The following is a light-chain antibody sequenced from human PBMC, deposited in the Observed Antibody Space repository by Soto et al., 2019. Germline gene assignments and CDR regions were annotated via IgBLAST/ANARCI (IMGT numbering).Light chain of an antibody. CDR3: SSYSTSNTLL. Sequence: QSALTQPASVSGSPGQSITISCTGTSGDIGGYNYVSWYQQHPGKAPKLMIYDVSDRPSGVSNRFSRSKSGNTASLTISGLRADDEADYYCSSYSTSNTLLFGGGTKLTVL. CDR2: DVS. J-gene: IGLJ2*01. CDR1: SGDIGGYNY. V-gene: IGLV2-14*01.